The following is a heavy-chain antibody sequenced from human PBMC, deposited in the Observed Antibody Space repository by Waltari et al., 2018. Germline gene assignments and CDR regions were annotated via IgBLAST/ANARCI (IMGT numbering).Heavy chain of an antibody. CDR2: IYSRRAV. Sequence: QVQLQESGPGLVKPTHTLSLTCTVSGEPISDDVSRWTYWAWIRQSAGKGLEWIGHIYSRRAVDYHPSLRSRVTISLDTPKSHFTLKLTSVTAADTAVYYCANRGVGNYFKYFRLWSPGTLVTVSS. V-gene: IGHV4-61*02. CDR3: ANRGVGNYFKYFRL. CDR1: GEPISDDVSRWTY. D-gene: IGHD1-7*01. J-gene: IGHJ1*01.